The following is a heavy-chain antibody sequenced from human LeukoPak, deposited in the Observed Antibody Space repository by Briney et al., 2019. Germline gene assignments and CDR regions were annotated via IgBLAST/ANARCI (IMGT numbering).Heavy chain of an antibody. CDR3: ARDLRAVAGRGDWFDP. V-gene: IGHV7-4-1*02. CDR1: GYTFTIYA. Sequence: GASVKVSCKASGYTFTIYAMNWVRQAPGQGLEWMGWINTNTGNPTYAQGFTGRFVFSLDTSVSTAYLQISSLKAEDTAVYYCARDLRAVAGRGDWFDPWGQGTLVTVSS. J-gene: IGHJ5*02. D-gene: IGHD6-19*01. CDR2: INTNTGNP.